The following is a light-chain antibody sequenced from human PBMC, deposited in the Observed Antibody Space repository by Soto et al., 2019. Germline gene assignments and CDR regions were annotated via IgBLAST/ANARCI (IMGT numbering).Light chain of an antibody. V-gene: IGKV1-5*01. J-gene: IGKJ1*01. CDR2: DAS. CDR3: QQYNSFMRT. Sequence: DIQMTQSPSTLSASVGDRVTITCRASQSISSWLAWYQQKPGKAPKLLIYDASSLESGVPSRFSGSRSGTEFTLTIRSLQPDDFSTYYCQQYNSFMRTFGQGTKVEIK. CDR1: QSISSW.